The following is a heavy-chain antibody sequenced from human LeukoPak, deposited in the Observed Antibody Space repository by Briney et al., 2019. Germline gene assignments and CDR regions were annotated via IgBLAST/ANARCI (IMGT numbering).Heavy chain of an antibody. D-gene: IGHD4-23*01. CDR2: IYPGDSQT. V-gene: IGHV5-51*01. Sequence: GESLKISCKGFGYSFTFYWIAWVRQMPGKGLEWMGVIYPGDSQTRYSPSFQGQVTISADQSITTAYLQWSSLKASDTAMYYCARQDGGGLYYFDYWGQGALVTVSS. CDR1: GYSFTFYW. CDR3: ARQDGGGLYYFDY. J-gene: IGHJ4*02.